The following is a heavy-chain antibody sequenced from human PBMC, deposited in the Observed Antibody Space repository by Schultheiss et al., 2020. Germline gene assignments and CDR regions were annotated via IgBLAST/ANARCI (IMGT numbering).Heavy chain of an antibody. CDR1: GFTFSSYG. D-gene: IGHD2-21*01. J-gene: IGHJ6*02. Sequence: GGSLRLSCAASGFTFSSYGMHWVRQAPGKGLEWVAVIWYDGSNKYYADSVKGRFTISRDNSKNTLYLQMNSLRAEDMAVYYCARGVRDHIVVVIAHMDVWGQGTTVTVSS. CDR2: IWYDGSNK. V-gene: IGHV3-33*01. CDR3: ARGVRDHIVVVIAHMDV.